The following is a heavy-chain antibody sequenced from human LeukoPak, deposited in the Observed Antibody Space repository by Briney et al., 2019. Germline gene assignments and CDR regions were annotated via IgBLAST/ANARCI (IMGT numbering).Heavy chain of an antibody. CDR2: VYTSGST. CDR3: AREGGPTAFDF. CDR1: GVSISSYY. J-gene: IGHJ4*02. V-gene: IGHV4-4*07. Sequence: PSETLSLTCTVSGVSISSYYWSWIRQPAGKGLEWIGHVYTSGSTKYNPSLKSQVTMSVDTSKNQFSLKLSSVTAADTAVYYCAREGGPTAFDFWGQGTLVTVSS. D-gene: IGHD1-1*01.